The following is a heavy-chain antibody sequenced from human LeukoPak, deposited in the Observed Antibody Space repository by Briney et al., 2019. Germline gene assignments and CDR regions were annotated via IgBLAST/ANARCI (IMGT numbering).Heavy chain of an antibody. CDR2: ISSDNGYI. CDR1: GFTFDDYA. Sequence: GGSLTLSCAVSGFTFDDYAMHWVRQVPGKGLEWVSSISSDNGYIYYADSVKGRFTISRDNAKNSLYLQMNSLRAEDTAVYYCAELGITMIGGVWGKGTTVTISS. D-gene: IGHD3-10*02. J-gene: IGHJ6*04. CDR3: AELGITMIGGV. V-gene: IGHV3-21*01.